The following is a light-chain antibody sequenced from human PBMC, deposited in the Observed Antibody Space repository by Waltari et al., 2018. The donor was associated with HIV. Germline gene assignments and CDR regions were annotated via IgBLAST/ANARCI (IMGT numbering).Light chain of an antibody. V-gene: IGKV4-1*01. J-gene: IGKJ4*01. CDR3: QQYYSTLT. CDR1: QSVLYSSNNKNY. Sequence: DIVMTQSPDSLAVSLVERATINCKSSQSVLYSSNNKNYLAWYQQKPGQPPKLLISWAATRESGVPDRFSGSGSGTDFTLTISSLQAEDVAVYYCQQYYSTLTFGGGTKVEIK. CDR2: WAA.